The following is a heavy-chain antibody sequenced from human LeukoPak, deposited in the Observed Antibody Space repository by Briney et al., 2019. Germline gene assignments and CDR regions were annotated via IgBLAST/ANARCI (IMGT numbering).Heavy chain of an antibody. V-gene: IGHV3-43*01. Sequence: GGSLRLSCAASGFTFDDYTMHWVRQPPGKGLEWVSLVSWDGTNTHYADSVRGRFTISRDNSKNSLYLQMNSLRPEDTAFYYCAKDTQISDYSFEYWGQGTLVTVSS. J-gene: IGHJ4*02. CDR3: AKDTQISDYSFEY. CDR1: GFTFDDYT. CDR2: VSWDGTNT. D-gene: IGHD3/OR15-3a*01.